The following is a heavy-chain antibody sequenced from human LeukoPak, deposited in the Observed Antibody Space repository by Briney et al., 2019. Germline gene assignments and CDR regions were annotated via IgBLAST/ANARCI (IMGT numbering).Heavy chain of an antibody. CDR2: IYYGGSP. J-gene: IGHJ5*02. CDR3: ARRPIVGTTGFYFDP. D-gene: IGHD1-26*01. Sequence: SETLSLTCNVSGGSISTTTNSWGWAWIRQRPTKGLEWIGSIYYGGSPYYTSSLKSRVTISVDTSKNQFSLKLASLTAADTAVYYCARRPIVGTTGFYFDPWGPGTLVTVSS. CDR1: GGSISTTTNS. V-gene: IGHV4-39*01.